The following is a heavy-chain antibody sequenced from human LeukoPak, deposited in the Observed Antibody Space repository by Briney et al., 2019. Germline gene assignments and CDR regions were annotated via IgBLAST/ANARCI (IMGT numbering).Heavy chain of an antibody. D-gene: IGHD6-13*01. V-gene: IGHV4-59*01. CDR2: TYYSGST. CDR3: ARDMIAAANWYSDL. J-gene: IGHJ2*01. Sequence: SETLSLTCIVSGGSLSSSFWSWIRPPPGKGLEWIGYTYYSGSTNYNPSLKSRVTISADTSKNQFSLKLSSVTAADTAIYYCARDMIAAANWYSDLWGRGTLVTVSS. CDR1: GGSLSSSF.